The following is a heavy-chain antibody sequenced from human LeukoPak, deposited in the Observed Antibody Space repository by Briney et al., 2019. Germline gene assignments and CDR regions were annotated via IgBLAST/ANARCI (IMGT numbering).Heavy chain of an antibody. V-gene: IGHV3-53*01. Sequence: GGSLRLSCAASGITVSSNYMSWVRQAPGKGLEWVSVMYSGGNTYYADSVKGRFTISRDRSKNTLYLQMNSLRAEDTAVYYCARGIGSTVFFDHWGQGTLVTVSS. D-gene: IGHD4-11*01. J-gene: IGHJ4*02. CDR2: MYSGGNT. CDR3: ARGIGSTVFFDH. CDR1: GITVSSNY.